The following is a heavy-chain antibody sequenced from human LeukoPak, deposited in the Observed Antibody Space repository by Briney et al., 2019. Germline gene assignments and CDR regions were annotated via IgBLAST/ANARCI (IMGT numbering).Heavy chain of an antibody. CDR3: ARDDILADYALVY. J-gene: IGHJ4*02. CDR2: ISGSGGNT. V-gene: IGHV3-23*01. CDR1: GSTFSTYA. D-gene: IGHD4-17*01. Sequence: GGSLRLSCVASGSTFSTYAMHWVRQAPGKGLEWVSAISGSGGNTYYSDSVKGRFTISRDNSKNTLYLQMNSLRAEDTAVYYCARDDILADYALVYWGQGTLVTVSS.